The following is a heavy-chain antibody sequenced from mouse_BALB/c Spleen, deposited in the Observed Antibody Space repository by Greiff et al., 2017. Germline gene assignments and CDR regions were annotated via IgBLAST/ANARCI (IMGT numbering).Heavy chain of an antibody. CDR3: ARELGSSYSPAMDY. D-gene: IGHD1-1*01. CDR2: IDPANGNT. V-gene: IGHV14-3*02. Sequence: EVQLQQSGAELVKPGASVKLSCTASGFNIKDTYMHWVKQRPEQGLEWIGRIDPANGNTKYDPKFQGKATITADTSSNTAYLQLSSLTSEDTAVYYCARELGSSYSPAMDYWGQGTSVTVSS. CDR1: GFNIKDTY. J-gene: IGHJ4*01.